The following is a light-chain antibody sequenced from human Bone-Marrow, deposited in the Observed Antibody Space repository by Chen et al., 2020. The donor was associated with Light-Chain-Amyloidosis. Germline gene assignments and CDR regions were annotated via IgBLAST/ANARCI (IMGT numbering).Light chain of an antibody. V-gene: IGLV2-14*01. J-gene: IGLJ1*01. CDR1: SRDVGGDNH. CDR2: EVT. CDR3: SSYTITNTLV. Sequence: QSALPQPASFSGSPGHPITFSSTGTSRDVGGDNHVSWYQQHPDKAPKLMIYEVTNRPSWVPDRFSGSKSDNTASLTISGLQTEDEADYFCSSYTITNTLVFGSGTRVTVL.